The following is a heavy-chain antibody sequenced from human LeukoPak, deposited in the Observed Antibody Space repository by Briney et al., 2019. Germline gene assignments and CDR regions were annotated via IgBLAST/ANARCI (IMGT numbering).Heavy chain of an antibody. J-gene: IGHJ5*02. D-gene: IGHD6-13*01. Sequence: GSLRLSCAASGFTVSWNYMSWICQPPGKGLEWIGEINHSGSTNYNPSLKSRVTISVDTSKDQFSLKLSSVTAADTAVYYCARGRSWPRGLAWFDPWGQGTLVTVSS. CDR3: ARGRSWPRGLAWFDP. CDR2: INHSGST. CDR1: GFTVSWNY. V-gene: IGHV4-34*01.